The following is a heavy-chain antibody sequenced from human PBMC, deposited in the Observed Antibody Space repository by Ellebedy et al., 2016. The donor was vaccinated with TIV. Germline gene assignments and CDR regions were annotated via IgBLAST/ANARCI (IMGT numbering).Heavy chain of an antibody. J-gene: IGHJ4*02. V-gene: IGHV3-15*07. CDR1: DFTFSNAW. CDR3: VTDPFINGTTGYFDY. D-gene: IGHD1-7*01. CDR2: IKSKIDGGAI. Sequence: PGGSLRLSCGASDFTFSNAWMNWVRQAPGKGLEWVARIKSKIDGGAIDYAAPVKDRFTISRDDSKNTLYLDMNSLKIEYTSVYYCVTDPFINGTTGYFDYWGQGTLVTVSS.